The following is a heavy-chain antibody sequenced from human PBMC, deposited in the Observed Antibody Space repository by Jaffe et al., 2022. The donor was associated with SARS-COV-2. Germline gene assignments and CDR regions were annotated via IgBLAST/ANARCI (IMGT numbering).Heavy chain of an antibody. V-gene: IGHV3-21*01. CDR2: ISSSSIYI. D-gene: IGHD3-10*01. CDR1: GFTFSSYS. J-gene: IGHJ4*02. Sequence: EVQLVESGGGLVKPGGSLRLSCAASGFTFSSYSMNWVRQAPGKGLEWVSSISSSSIYIYYADSVKGRFTISRDNAKNSLYLQMNSLRAEDTAVYYCARDNSDYGSGNYYFDYWGQGTLVTVSS. CDR3: ARDNSDYGSGNYYFDY.